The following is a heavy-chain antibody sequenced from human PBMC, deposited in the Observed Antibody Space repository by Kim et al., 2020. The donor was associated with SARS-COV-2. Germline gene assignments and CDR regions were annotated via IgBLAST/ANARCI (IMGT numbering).Heavy chain of an antibody. CDR3: ARDPGILFLKRVAFDI. D-gene: IGHD2-15*01. V-gene: IGHV3-30*04. CDR1: GFTFSSYA. J-gene: IGHJ3*02. CDR2: ISYDGSNK. Sequence: GGSLRLSCAASGFTFSSYAMHWVRQAPGKGLEWVAVISYDGSNKYYADSVKGRFTISRDNSKNTLYLQMNSLRAEDTAVYYCARDPGILFLKRVAFDIWGQATMVTVSS.